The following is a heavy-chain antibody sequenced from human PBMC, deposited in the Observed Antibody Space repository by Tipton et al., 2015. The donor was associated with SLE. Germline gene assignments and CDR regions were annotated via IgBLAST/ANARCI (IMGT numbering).Heavy chain of an antibody. D-gene: IGHD4-17*01. CDR3: ATANNDYGDFFFDY. J-gene: IGHJ4*01. V-gene: IGHV4-39*01. CDR1: GDSISPGRYS. Sequence: TLSLTCSVSGDSISPGRYSLGWFCQSPGKGLEWIGSIYYSGSTYYNPTLKSRVTISIDMSKNQFSLVLTSVTAADTAVYYCATANNDYGDFFFDYWGHRTLVTVSS. CDR2: IYYSGST.